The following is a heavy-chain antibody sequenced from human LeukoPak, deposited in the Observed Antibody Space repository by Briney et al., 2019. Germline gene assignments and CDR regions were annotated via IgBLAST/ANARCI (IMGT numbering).Heavy chain of an antibody. CDR1: GFTFSSYW. V-gene: IGHV3-7*01. Sequence: GGSLRLSCAASGFTFSSYWMSWVRQAPGKGLEWVANIKQDGSEKYYLDSVKGRFIISRDNAENSLYLQMNSLRAEDTALYYCARDHGTGWYVDYFDYWGQGTPVTVSS. CDR3: ARDHGTGWYVDYFDY. J-gene: IGHJ4*02. CDR2: IKQDGSEK. D-gene: IGHD6-19*01.